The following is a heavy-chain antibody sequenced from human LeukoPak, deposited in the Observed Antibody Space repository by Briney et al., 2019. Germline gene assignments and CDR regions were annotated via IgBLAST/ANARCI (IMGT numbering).Heavy chain of an antibody. Sequence: PGGSLRLSCAASGFTFSSYAMHWVRQAPGKGLEWVAVISYDGSNKYYADSVKGRFTISRDNSKNTLYLQMNSLRAEDTAVYYCGRGGYYYDSSGYYYVYGGQGPLVTVSS. CDR1: GFTFSSYA. V-gene: IGHV3-30-3*01. J-gene: IGHJ4*02. CDR3: GRGGYYYDSSGYYYVY. D-gene: IGHD3-22*01. CDR2: ISYDGSNK.